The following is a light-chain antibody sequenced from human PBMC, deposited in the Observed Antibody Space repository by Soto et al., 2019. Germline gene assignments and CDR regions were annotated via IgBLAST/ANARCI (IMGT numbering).Light chain of an antibody. CDR3: QQYACSST. V-gene: IGKV3D-15*01. Sequence: EIVMTQSPATLSVSPGERATLSCRASQRVSSNLAWYQEKGGQAPLLLIYAASTRATGIPARFSGSGSGTDFTLTISRLQSDDFAVYYWQQYACSSTFGQGTKVDI. CDR2: AAS. CDR1: QRVSSN. J-gene: IGKJ1*01.